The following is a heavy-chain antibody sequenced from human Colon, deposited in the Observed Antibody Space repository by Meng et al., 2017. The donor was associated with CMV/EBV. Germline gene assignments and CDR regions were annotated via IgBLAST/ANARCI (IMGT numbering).Heavy chain of an antibody. Sequence: SETLSLTCTVSGGSFSGYYWSWIRQPPGKGLEWIGEINHSGSTNYNPSLKSRVTLSVDTSRNQFSLKLSSITDADTALYYCARGRGRLDYWGQGTLVTVSS. J-gene: IGHJ4*02. CDR3: ARGRGRLDY. D-gene: IGHD3-10*01. CDR1: GGSFSGYY. CDR2: INHSGST. V-gene: IGHV4-34*01.